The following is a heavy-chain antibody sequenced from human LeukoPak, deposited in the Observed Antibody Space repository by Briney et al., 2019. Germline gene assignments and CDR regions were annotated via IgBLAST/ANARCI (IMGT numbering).Heavy chain of an antibody. CDR2: ISYDGSNK. CDR3: ARAPSSYMDV. D-gene: IGHD6-13*01. J-gene: IGHJ6*02. CDR1: GFTFSSYA. V-gene: IGHV3-30-3*01. Sequence: GGSLRLSCAASGFTFSSYAMHWVRQAPGKGLEWVAVISYDGSNKYYADSVKGRSTISRDNSKNTLYLQMNSLRAEDTAVYYCARAPSSYMDVWGQGTTVTVSS.